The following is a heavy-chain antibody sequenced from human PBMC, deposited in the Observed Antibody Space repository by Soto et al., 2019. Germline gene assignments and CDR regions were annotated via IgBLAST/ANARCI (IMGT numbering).Heavy chain of an antibody. D-gene: IGHD1-7*01. CDR1: GYTFTGHY. CDR3: ARDQALNWNYDGYSYYYHSMDV. CDR2: IDPNSGGT. J-gene: IGHJ6*02. V-gene: IGHV1-2*02. Sequence: RASVKVSCKTSGYTFTGHYMHWVRQAPGQGLEWMGWIDPNSGGTNYAQKFQGRVTMTTDMSLSTAYVELSRLTSDDTAIYYCARDQALNWNYDGYSYYYHSMDVWGQGTTVTVSS.